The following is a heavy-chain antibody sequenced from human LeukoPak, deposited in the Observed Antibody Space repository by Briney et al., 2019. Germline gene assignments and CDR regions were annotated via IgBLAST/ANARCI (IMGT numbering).Heavy chain of an antibody. CDR2: IHHSGST. V-gene: IGHV4-30-2*01. Sequence: SETLSLTCAVSGGSISSGGYSWRWIRQPPGKGLEWTGYIHHSGSTYYNPSLKSRVTISVDRSKNQFSLNLTSVTAADTAIYYCARRDYGMDVWGKGTTVTVSS. CDR3: ARRDYGMDV. J-gene: IGHJ6*04. CDR1: GGSISSGGYS.